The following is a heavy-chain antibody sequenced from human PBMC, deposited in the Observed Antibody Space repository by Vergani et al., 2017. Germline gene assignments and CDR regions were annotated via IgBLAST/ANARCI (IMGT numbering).Heavy chain of an antibody. CDR1: GRSISRISYY. Sequence: LQLQESGPGLVKPSETLSLTCIVTGRSISRISYYGAWVRQPPGKGLEGIGGIYYAGCTYYNPSLKSRVTISVDTSKNQFSLMLSSETAADSATYFCALPHTVAAHYMYVLGQGITVNVSS. CDR2: IYYAGCT. D-gene: IGHD6-19*01. CDR3: ALPHTVAAHYMYV. V-gene: IGHV4-39*01. J-gene: IGHJ6*03.